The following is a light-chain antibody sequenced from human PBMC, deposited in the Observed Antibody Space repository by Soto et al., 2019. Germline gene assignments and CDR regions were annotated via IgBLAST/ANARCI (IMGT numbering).Light chain of an antibody. J-gene: IGLJ1*01. Sequence: SYELTQPPSVSVSPGQTASITCYGDKLGDKYACWYQQKPCQSPVLVIYQDSKRPSGIPERFSGSNSCNTATLTISGTHSIDEAYYYCQAWDSSTQVFGTGTKLTVL. V-gene: IGLV3-1*01. CDR1: KLGDKY. CDR2: QDS. CDR3: QAWDSSTQV.